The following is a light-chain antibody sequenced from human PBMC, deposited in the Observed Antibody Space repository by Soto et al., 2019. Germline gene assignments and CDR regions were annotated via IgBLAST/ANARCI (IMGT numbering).Light chain of an antibody. CDR1: SSDVGGYNY. CDR3: RSYTSSKTVV. V-gene: IGLV2-14*01. J-gene: IGLJ1*01. CDR2: EVN. Sequence: QSVLTQPASVSGSPGQSTTISCTGTSSDVGGYNYVSWYQQHPGKAPKVLIYEVNDRPSGVSNRFSGSKSGNTASLTISGLQAEDEGDYYCRSYTSSKTVVFGTGTKLTVL.